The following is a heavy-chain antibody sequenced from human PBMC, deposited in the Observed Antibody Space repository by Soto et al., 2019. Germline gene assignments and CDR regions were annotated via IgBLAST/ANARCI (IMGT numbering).Heavy chain of an antibody. J-gene: IGHJ6*02. V-gene: IGHV4-30-4*01. CDR1: GGSVNTGDNY. CDR3: AREPLDGMDV. Sequence: HVQLHQSGPRLVKPSQTLSLECSVIGGSVNTGDNYWIWVRQSPGRGLEWIGYIYHTGNTFYNPALENRVTMSVDASKNQFSLTLTSVTAADTAVYFCAREPLDGMDVWGQGTNVTVSS. CDR2: IYHTGNT.